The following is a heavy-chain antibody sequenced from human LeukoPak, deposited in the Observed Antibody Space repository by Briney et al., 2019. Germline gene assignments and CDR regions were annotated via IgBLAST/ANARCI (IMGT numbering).Heavy chain of an antibody. CDR1: GFTFSDSA. Sequence: PGGSLRLSCAASGFTFSDSAMHWVRQASGKGLEWVGRIRSKANNYATAYAASVKGRFTISRDDSENTAYLQMNSLKTEDTAVYYCSGADSYDSRAYYLRWGQGTLVTVSS. D-gene: IGHD3-22*01. V-gene: IGHV3-73*01. J-gene: IGHJ4*02. CDR2: IRSKANNYAT. CDR3: SGADSYDSRAYYLR.